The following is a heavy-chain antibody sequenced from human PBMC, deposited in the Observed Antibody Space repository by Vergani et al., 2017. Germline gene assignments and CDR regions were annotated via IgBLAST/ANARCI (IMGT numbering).Heavy chain of an antibody. CDR3: ASGGHGSENGGALQL. D-gene: IGHD3-10*01. J-gene: IGHJ3*01. CDR1: GYIFSNFW. Sequence: EKQLVQSGSETKKPGESLKISCQAFGYIFSNFWIGWVSQRPGRGLEWLGIIDSGDSEVKSNPTFRGQVSFSVDTSVNTAYLQWRSLQASDTATYFCASGGHGSENGGALQLWGQGTNIAVSS. CDR2: IDSGDSEV. V-gene: IGHV5-51*01.